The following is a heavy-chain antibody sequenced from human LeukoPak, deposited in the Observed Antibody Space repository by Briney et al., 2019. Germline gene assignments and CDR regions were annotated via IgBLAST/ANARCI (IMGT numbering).Heavy chain of an antibody. CDR2: IYYSGST. CDR1: GGSISSSSYY. D-gene: IGHD2/OR15-2a*01. CDR3: ACLSAYYYYGMDV. V-gene: IGHV4-39*01. Sequence: SETLSLTCTVSGGSISSSSYYWGWIRQPPGKGLEWIGSIYYSGSTYYNPSLKSRATISVDTSKNQFSLKLSSVTAADTAVYYCACLSAYYYYGMDVWGQGTTVTVSS. J-gene: IGHJ6*02.